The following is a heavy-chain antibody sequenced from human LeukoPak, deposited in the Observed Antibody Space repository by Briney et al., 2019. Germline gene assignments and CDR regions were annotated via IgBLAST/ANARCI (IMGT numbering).Heavy chain of an antibody. J-gene: IGHJ3*02. Sequence: GASVKVSCKASGYTFTSYGISWVRQAPGQGLEWMGWINAYNGNTNYAQKLQGRVTMTTDTSTSTAYMELRSLRSDDTAVYYCARGGCSSTSCYSGTQDAFDIWGQGTMVTVSS. CDR2: INAYNGNT. CDR3: ARGGCSSTSCYSGTQDAFDI. V-gene: IGHV1-18*01. CDR1: GYTFTSYG. D-gene: IGHD2-2*01.